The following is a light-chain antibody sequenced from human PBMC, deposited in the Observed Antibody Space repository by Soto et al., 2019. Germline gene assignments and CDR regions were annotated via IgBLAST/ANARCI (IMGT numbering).Light chain of an antibody. CDR3: LQYNNWWT. V-gene: IGKV3-15*01. CDR1: QSVSSS. J-gene: IGKJ1*01. CDR2: GAS. Sequence: DMVVTQSPATLSVPPGGRATLSCRASQSVSSSLAWYQQKPGRSPRLLIYGASTRAIGIPARFSGSGSGTEFTLTISSLQSEDFAVYYCLQYNNWWTFGQGTKVDIK.